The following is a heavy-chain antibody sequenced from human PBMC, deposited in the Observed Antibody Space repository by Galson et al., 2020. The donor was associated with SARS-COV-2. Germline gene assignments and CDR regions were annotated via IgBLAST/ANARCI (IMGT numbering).Heavy chain of an antibody. Sequence: TGGSLRLSCAASGFTFSNAWMSWVRQAPGKGLEWVGRIKSKTDGGTTDYAAPVKGRFTISRDDSKNTLYLQMNSLKPEDTAVYYCTTDQFDYVWGSYQHDAFDIWGQGTMVTVSS. CDR3: TTDQFDYVWGSYQHDAFDI. V-gene: IGHV3-15*01. D-gene: IGHD3-16*02. J-gene: IGHJ3*02. CDR2: IKSKTDGGTT. CDR1: GFTFSNAW.